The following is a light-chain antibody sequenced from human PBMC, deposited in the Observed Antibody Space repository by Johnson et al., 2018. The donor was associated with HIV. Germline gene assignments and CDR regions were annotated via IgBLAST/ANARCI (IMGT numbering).Light chain of an antibody. CDR3: GTWDSSLSAYV. CDR1: SSNIGNND. V-gene: IGLV1-51*01. Sequence: QSVLTQPPSVSAAPGQKVTISCSGSSSNIGNNDVSWYQQLPGTAPKLLIYDNNKRPSGIPDRFSGSKSGTSATLGITGLQTGDEADYYCGTWDSSLSAYVLGTGTKFTVL. CDR2: DNN. J-gene: IGLJ1*01.